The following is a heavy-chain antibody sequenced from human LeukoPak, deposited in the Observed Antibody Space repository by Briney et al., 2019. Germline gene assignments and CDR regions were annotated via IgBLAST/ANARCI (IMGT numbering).Heavy chain of an antibody. Sequence: SQTLSLTCTVSGGSISSGSYYWSWIRQPAGKGLEWIGRIYSSGSTNYNPSLKSRVTISVDTSKNQFSLKLSSVTAAATAVYYCATDRPYYYDSSGYRQRYYYYYYMDVWGKGTTVTVSS. J-gene: IGHJ6*03. V-gene: IGHV4-61*02. CDR1: GGSISSGSYY. D-gene: IGHD3-22*01. CDR2: IYSSGST. CDR3: ATDRPYYYDSSGYRQRYYYYYYMDV.